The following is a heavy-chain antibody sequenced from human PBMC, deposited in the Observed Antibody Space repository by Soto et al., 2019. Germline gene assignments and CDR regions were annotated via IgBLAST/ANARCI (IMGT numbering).Heavy chain of an antibody. CDR2: ISESGDNT. D-gene: IGHD1-7*01. CDR3: AKEELLLRV. V-gene: IGHV3-23*01. CDR1: RFTFSNHP. J-gene: IGHJ4*02. Sequence: EVHLLESGGDLVQPGGSLRLSCEAFRFTFSNHPMSWVRQAPGKGLEWVTGISESGDNTYYADSVKGRFTISRDNSKNILYLQMNSLRAEDTAVYFCAKEELLLRVWGQGTLVTVSS.